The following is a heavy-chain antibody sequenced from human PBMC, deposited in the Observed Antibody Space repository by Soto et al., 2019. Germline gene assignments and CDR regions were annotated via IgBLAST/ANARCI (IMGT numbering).Heavy chain of an antibody. Sequence: QVPLVQSGSEVKEPGASVKVSCKASGYTFTSYDISWARQAPGQGLEWMGWIGVSGGNTNYAQKVQGRVTMTTDTSTSTDYMELRSLRSDDTAVYYCGRGGSISGFDCWGQGTLVTVSS. D-gene: IGHD1-26*01. CDR1: GYTFTSYD. V-gene: IGHV1-18*01. CDR3: GRGGSISGFDC. J-gene: IGHJ4*02. CDR2: IGVSGGNT.